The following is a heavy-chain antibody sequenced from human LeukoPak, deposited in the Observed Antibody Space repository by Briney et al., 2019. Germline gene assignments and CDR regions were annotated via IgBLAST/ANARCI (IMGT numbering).Heavy chain of an antibody. J-gene: IGHJ4*02. CDR2: IKQDGSEK. D-gene: IGHD3-3*01. CDR3: ARDRYDFWSGYYTTHYFDY. CDR1: EFTFSSYW. Sequence: GGSLRLSCAASEFTFSSYWMSWVRQAPGKGLEWVANIKQDGSEKYYVDSVKGRFTISRDNAKNSLYLQMNSLRAEDTAVYYCARDRYDFWSGYYTTHYFDYWGQGTLVTVSS. V-gene: IGHV3-7*01.